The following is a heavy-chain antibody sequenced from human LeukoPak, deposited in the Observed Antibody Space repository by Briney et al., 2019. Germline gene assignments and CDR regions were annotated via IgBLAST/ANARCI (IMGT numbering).Heavy chain of an antibody. J-gene: IGHJ4*02. CDR1: GFTFSSYS. D-gene: IGHD2-2*02. Sequence: GGSLRLSCAASGFTFSSYSMNWVRQAPGKGLEWVSSISSSSSYIYYADSVKGRFTISRDNSKNTLYLQMNSLRAEDTAVYYCARGGGYCSSTSCYTNFDYWGQGTLVTVSS. CDR2: ISSSSSYI. CDR3: ARGGGYCSSTSCYTNFDY. V-gene: IGHV3-21*04.